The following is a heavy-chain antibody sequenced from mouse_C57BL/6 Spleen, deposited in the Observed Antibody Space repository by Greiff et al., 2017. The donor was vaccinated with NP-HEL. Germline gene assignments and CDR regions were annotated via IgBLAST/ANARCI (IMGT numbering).Heavy chain of an antibody. D-gene: IGHD1-1*01. CDR2: ISSGGDYI. Sequence: EVQGVESGEGLVKPGGSLKLSCAASGFTFSSYAMSWVRQTPEKRLEWVAYISSGGDYIYYADTVKGRFTISRDNARNTLYLQMSSLKSEDTAMYYCTREATVVAFYAMDYWGQGTSVTVSS. CDR3: TREATVVAFYAMDY. CDR1: GFTFSSYA. V-gene: IGHV5-9-1*02. J-gene: IGHJ4*01.